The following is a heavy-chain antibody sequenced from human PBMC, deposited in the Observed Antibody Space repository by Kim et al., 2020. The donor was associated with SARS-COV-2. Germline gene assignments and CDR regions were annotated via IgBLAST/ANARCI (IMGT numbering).Heavy chain of an antibody. CDR3: ARREAGSNYFDY. Sequence: SETLSLTCTVSGGSINSYYWSWIRQPAGKGLEWIGRIYANGRTDYNPSLQSRVTMSMDTSKNQFSLKLSAVTAADTAVYYCARREAGSNYFDYWGQGTLVTVAS. D-gene: IGHD1-26*01. CDR2: IYANGRT. CDR1: GGSINSYY. J-gene: IGHJ4*02. V-gene: IGHV4-4*07.